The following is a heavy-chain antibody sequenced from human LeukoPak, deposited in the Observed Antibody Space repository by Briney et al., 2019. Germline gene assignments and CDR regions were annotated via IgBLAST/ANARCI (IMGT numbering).Heavy chain of an antibody. Sequence: GESLKISCKGSGYSFTKKWIGWVRQMPGKGLEWTGIIYAGDSETKYSPSFQGQVTISVDKSISTAYLQWSSLKASDTAMYYCARRLSGSYSAFDIWGQGTMVTVSS. V-gene: IGHV5-51*01. CDR1: GYSFTKKW. CDR3: ARRLSGSYSAFDI. D-gene: IGHD1-26*01. J-gene: IGHJ3*02. CDR2: IYAGDSET.